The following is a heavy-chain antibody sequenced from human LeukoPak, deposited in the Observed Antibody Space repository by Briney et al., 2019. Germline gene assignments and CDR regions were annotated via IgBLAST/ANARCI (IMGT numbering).Heavy chain of an antibody. CDR1: GHTFSSYS. D-gene: IGHD2-8*01. Sequence: ASVKLSCKASGHTFSSYSISWARQAPGQGLEWMGRITPILDIANYAQKFQGRVTITADKSTSTAYMELSSLRSEDTAVYYCARDSPSPDNGNLDYWGQGTLVTVSS. V-gene: IGHV1-69*04. J-gene: IGHJ4*02. CDR3: ARDSPSPDNGNLDY. CDR2: ITPILDIA.